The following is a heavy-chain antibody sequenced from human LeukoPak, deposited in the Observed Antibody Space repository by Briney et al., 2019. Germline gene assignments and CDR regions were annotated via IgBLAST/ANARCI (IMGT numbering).Heavy chain of an antibody. V-gene: IGHV3-48*03. CDR2: ISSSGTTI. D-gene: IGHD2-15*01. Sequence: PGGSLRLSCAASGFTFSSYEMNWVRQAPGKGLEWVSYISSSGTTIYYADSVKRRFTISRDNAKNSLYLQMNSLRAEDTAVYYCARGRYCSGGSCYYLCDNWFDPWGQGTLVTVSS. CDR1: GFTFSSYE. J-gene: IGHJ5*02. CDR3: ARGRYCSGGSCYYLCDNWFDP.